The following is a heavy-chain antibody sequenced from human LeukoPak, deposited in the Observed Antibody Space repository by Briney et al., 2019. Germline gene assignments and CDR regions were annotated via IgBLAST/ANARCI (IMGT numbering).Heavy chain of an antibody. J-gene: IGHJ5*02. CDR2: IYYSGNT. CDR1: GVSISSSNSY. Sequence: SETLSLTCTVSGVSISSSNSYWGWIRQPPGKGLEWIGNIYYSGNTYYNASLKSQVSISIDTSKNQFSLRLTSVTAADTAVYYCARDNPCTNGVCYTEDNWFDPWGQGTLVTVSS. D-gene: IGHD2-8*01. CDR3: ARDNPCTNGVCYTEDNWFDP. V-gene: IGHV4-39*02.